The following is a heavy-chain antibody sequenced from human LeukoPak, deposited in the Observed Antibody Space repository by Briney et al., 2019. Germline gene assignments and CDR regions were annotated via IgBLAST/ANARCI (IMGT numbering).Heavy chain of an antibody. CDR3: ARLGYCSGGSCYEGFDP. CDR1: GGTFSSYA. Sequence: SVKVSCKASGGTFSSYAISWVRQAPGQGLEWMGGIIPIFGTANYAQKFQGRVTITADESTSTAYMELSSLRSEDTAVYYCARLGYCSGGSCYEGFDPWGQGTLVTVSS. V-gene: IGHV1-69*13. D-gene: IGHD2-15*01. J-gene: IGHJ5*02. CDR2: IIPIFGTA.